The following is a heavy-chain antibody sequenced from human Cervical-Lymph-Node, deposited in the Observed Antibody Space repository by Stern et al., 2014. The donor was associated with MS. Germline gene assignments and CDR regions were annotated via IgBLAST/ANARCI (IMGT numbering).Heavy chain of an antibody. Sequence: QVQLVQSGAEVKKPGASVKVSCKASGYALSSYTLNWVRQAPGQRPEWMGCINAVSGDTQYSPKIQGRVTITSDTSASTAYMELSSLTSEDTAVYYCARDLSGFDAFDIWGHGTLVTVSS. D-gene: IGHD3-10*01. V-gene: IGHV1-3*01. CDR2: INAVSGDT. CDR3: ARDLSGFDAFDI. J-gene: IGHJ3*02. CDR1: GYALSSYT.